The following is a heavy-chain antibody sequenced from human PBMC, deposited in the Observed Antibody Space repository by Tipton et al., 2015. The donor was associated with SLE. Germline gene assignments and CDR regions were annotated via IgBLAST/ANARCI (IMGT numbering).Heavy chain of an antibody. J-gene: IGHJ4*02. CDR1: GYSISSGYY. CDR2: INHSGST. CDR3: ARGSEGHYFDY. D-gene: IGHD6-6*01. V-gene: IGHV4-38-2*02. Sequence: TLSLTCTVSGYSISSGYYWGWIRQPPGKGLEWIGEINHSGSTNYNPSLKSRVTISVDTSKNQFSLKLSSVTAADTAVYYCARGSEGHYFDYWGQGTLVTVSS.